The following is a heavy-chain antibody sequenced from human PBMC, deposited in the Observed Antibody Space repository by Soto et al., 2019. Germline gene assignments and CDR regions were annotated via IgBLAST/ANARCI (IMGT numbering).Heavy chain of an antibody. J-gene: IGHJ4*02. CDR1: GYTFTGYY. CDR2: MQPSTGRT. D-gene: IGHD1-26*01. V-gene: IGHV1-8*02. CDR3: ARGVSAGVDY. Sequence: ASVKVSCKASGYTFTGYYIHWVRQTAGQGLEWMGWMQPSTGRTGYAQKFQGRVTMTRDTSINTAYMELTTLTSDDTAFYYCARGVSAGVDYWGQGTLVTVSS.